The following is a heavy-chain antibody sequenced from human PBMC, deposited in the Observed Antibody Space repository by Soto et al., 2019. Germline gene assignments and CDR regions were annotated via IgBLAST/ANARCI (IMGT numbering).Heavy chain of an antibody. CDR2: ISWNSGSI. J-gene: IGHJ6*02. CDR1: GFTFDDYA. V-gene: IGHV3-9*01. Sequence: GGSLRLSCAASGFTFDDYAMHWVRQAPGKGLEWVSGISWNSGSIGYADSVKGRFTISRDNAKNSLYLQMNSLRAEDTALYYCAKYNRPTMVRGGGEDGMDVWGQGTTVTVSS. CDR3: AKYNRPTMVRGGGEDGMDV. D-gene: IGHD3-10*01.